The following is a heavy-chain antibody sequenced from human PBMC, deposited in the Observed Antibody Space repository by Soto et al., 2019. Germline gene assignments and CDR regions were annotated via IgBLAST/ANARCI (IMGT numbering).Heavy chain of an antibody. Sequence: SVKVSCKASGGTFSSYAISWVRQAPGQGLEWMGGIIPIFGTANYAQKFQGRVTITADESTSTAYMELSSLRSEDTAVYYCARTLAARPKNFDYWGQGTLVTVSS. CDR3: ARTLAARPKNFDY. CDR2: IIPIFGTA. J-gene: IGHJ4*02. CDR1: GGTFSSYA. V-gene: IGHV1-69*13. D-gene: IGHD6-6*01.